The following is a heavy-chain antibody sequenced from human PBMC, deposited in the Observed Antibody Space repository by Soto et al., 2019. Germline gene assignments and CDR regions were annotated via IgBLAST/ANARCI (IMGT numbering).Heavy chain of an antibody. Sequence: SEILSLTCAVSGGSISSGGYSWSWIRQPPGKGLEWIGYIYHSGSTYYNPSLKSRVTISVDRSKNQFSLKLSSVTAADTAVYYCARGTIFGVVTKFDPWGQGTLVTVSS. D-gene: IGHD3-3*01. CDR1: GGSISSGGYS. CDR2: IYHSGST. V-gene: IGHV4-30-2*01. J-gene: IGHJ5*02. CDR3: ARGTIFGVVTKFDP.